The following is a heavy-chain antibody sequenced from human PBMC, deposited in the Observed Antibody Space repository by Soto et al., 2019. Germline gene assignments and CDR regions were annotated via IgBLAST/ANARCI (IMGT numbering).Heavy chain of an antibody. CDR3: ARYYGGNYAY. J-gene: IGHJ4*02. Sequence: QITVKESGPTLVKPRQTLTLTCTFSGFSLSTSGVGVGWIRQPPGKALEWLALIFWDEDKRYGPSLKSRLTITKDTSKNQVVLTMTNMDPVDTATYYCARYYGGNYAYWGQGTLVTVSS. CDR2: IFWDEDK. V-gene: IGHV2-5*05. D-gene: IGHD4-17*01. CDR1: GFSLSTSGVG.